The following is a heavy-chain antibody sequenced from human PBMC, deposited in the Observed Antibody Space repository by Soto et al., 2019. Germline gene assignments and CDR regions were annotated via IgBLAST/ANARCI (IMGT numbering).Heavy chain of an antibody. CDR1: GFTFSSYA. Sequence: GSLRLSCAASGFTFSSYAMSWVRQAPGKGLEWVSAISGSGGSTYYADSVKGRFTISRDNSKNTLYLQMNSLRAEDTAVYYCAKTPHLLYCSSTSCYFDYWGQGTLVTVSS. V-gene: IGHV3-23*01. J-gene: IGHJ4*02. CDR3: AKTPHLLYCSSTSCYFDY. CDR2: ISGSGGST. D-gene: IGHD2-2*01.